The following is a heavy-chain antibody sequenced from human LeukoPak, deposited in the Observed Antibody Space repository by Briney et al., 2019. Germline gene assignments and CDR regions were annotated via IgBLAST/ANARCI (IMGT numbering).Heavy chain of an antibody. Sequence: SVKVSCKASGGTFSSYAISWVRQAPGQGLEWMGRIIPILGIANYAQKFQGRVTITADKSTSTAYMELRSLRSDDTAVYYCAREEGDSSSDWFDYWGQGTLVTVSS. CDR3: AREEGDSSSDWFDY. V-gene: IGHV1-69*04. CDR2: IIPILGIA. J-gene: IGHJ4*02. D-gene: IGHD6-6*01. CDR1: GGTFSSYA.